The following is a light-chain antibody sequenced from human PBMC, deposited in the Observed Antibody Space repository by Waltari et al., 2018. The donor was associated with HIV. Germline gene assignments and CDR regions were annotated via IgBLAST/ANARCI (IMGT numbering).Light chain of an antibody. V-gene: IGLV1-51*01. CDR3: GTWDSSLSAGV. CDR1: SSNIGHNY. Sequence: QSVLTPPPSVSAAPGQKVTIPCSGSSSNIGHNYVSWYQQLPGTAPKLLIYDNNKRPSGIPDRFSGSKSGTSATLGITGLQTGDEADYYCGTWDSSLSAGVFGGGTKLTVL. CDR2: DNN. J-gene: IGLJ3*02.